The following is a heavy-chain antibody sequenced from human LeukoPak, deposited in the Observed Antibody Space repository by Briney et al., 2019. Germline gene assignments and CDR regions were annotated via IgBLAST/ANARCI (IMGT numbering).Heavy chain of an antibody. CDR3: ARDKDRYCSSTSCYAFDSSTDY. V-gene: IGHV1-18*01. J-gene: IGHJ4*02. CDR2: ISAYNGNT. Sequence: WASVKVSCKASGYTFTSYGISWVRQAPGQGLEWMGWISAYNGNTNYAQKLQGRVTMTTDTSTSTAYMELRSLRSDDTAVYYCARDKDRYCSSTSCYAFDSSTDYWGQGTLVTVSS. CDR1: GYTFTSYG. D-gene: IGHD2-2*01.